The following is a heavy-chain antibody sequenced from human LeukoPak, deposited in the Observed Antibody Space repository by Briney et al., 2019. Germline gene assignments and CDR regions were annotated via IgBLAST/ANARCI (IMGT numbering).Heavy chain of an antibody. CDR2: IRYDGSNK. CDR1: GFTFSSYG. V-gene: IGHV3-30*02. CDR3: AKDRGVAAAGSYFDY. Sequence: GGSLRLSCAASGFTFSSYGMHWVRQAPGKGLEWVAFIRYDGSNKYYADSVKGRFTISRDNSKNTLYLQMDSLRTEDTAVYYCAKDRGVAAAGSYFDYWGQGTLVTVSS. J-gene: IGHJ4*02. D-gene: IGHD6-13*01.